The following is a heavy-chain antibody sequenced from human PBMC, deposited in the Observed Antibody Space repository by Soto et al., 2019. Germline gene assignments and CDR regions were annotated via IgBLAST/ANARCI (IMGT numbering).Heavy chain of an antibody. CDR3: ARDSSTMIVGA. CDR2: IYYSGST. V-gene: IGHV4-30-4*01. CDR1: GGSISSGDYY. Sequence: PSETLSLTCTVSGGSISSGDYYWSWIRQPPGKGLEWIGYIYYSGSTHYNPSLKSRVTISVDTPKNQFSLKLSSVTAADTAVYYCARDSSTMIVGAWGQGTLVTVSS. J-gene: IGHJ5*02. D-gene: IGHD3-22*01.